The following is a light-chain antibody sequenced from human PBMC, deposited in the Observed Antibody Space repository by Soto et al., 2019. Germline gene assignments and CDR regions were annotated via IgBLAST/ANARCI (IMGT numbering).Light chain of an antibody. V-gene: IGLV3-1*01. Sequence: SYELTQSPSVSVSPGQTASITCSGHKLGQKFACWYQQKPGQSPVLVIHQDTKRPSGIPERFSGSNSGNTATLTISGTQAADEADYSCQARDSSTLVFGGGTQLTVL. CDR1: KLGQKF. J-gene: IGLJ7*01. CDR3: QARDSSTLV. CDR2: QDT.